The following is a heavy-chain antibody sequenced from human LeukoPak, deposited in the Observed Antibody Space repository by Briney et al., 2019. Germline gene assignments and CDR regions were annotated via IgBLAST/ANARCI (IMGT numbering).Heavy chain of an antibody. CDR3: ARDAPKGYCSGGSCYSWFDP. CDR1: GFTFSSYE. V-gene: IGHV3-48*03. CDR2: ISSSGSTI. D-gene: IGHD2-15*01. Sequence: GGSLRLSCAASGFTFSSYEMNWVRQAPGKGLEWVSYISSSGSTIYYADSVKGRFTISRDNAKNSLYLQMNSLRAEDTAVYYCARDAPKGYCSGGSCYSWFDPWGQGTLVTVSS. J-gene: IGHJ5*02.